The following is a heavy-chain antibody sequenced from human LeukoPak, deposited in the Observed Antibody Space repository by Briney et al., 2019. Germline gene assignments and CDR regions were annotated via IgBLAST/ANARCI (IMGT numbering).Heavy chain of an antibody. Sequence: SETLSLTCTVSGGSISSYYWNWIRQPPGKGLEWIGYIYYGGSTNYNPSLKSRLTISVDTSKSQFSLRLSSVTAADTAVYYCARRTAVAGTFDSWGQGTLVTVSS. CDR3: ARRTAVAGTFDS. V-gene: IGHV4-59*08. D-gene: IGHD6-19*01. J-gene: IGHJ4*02. CDR1: GGSISSYY. CDR2: IYYGGST.